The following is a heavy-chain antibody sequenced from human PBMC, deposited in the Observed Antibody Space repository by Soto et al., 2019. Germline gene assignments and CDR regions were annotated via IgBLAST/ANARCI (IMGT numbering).Heavy chain of an antibody. CDR3: AKAPSGLGSYGAFDY. J-gene: IGHJ4*02. D-gene: IGHD3-10*01. CDR1: GFTFSSYA. V-gene: IGHV3-23*01. Sequence: PGGSLRLSCAASGFTFSSYAMSWVRQAPGKGLEWVSAISGSGGSTYYADSVKGRFTISRDNSKNTLYLQMNSLRAEDTAVYYCAKAPSGLGSYGAFDYWGQGTLVTVSS. CDR2: ISGSGGST.